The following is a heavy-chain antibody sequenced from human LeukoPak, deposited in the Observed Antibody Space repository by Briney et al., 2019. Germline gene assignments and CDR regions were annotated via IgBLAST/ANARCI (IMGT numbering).Heavy chain of an antibody. CDR3: AKGSNFGSWRAVDY. CDR1: DSSFRNHD. CDR2: IAADGAS. Sequence: GGSLTLSCAASDSSFRNHDMSWVRQTSETGLEWVSSIAADGASWYADSVRGRFTISRDKSQNILYLQMNSLRADDTAIYYCAKGSNFGSWRAVDYWGQGSLVTVSS. D-gene: IGHD3-10*01. J-gene: IGHJ4*02. V-gene: IGHV3-23*01.